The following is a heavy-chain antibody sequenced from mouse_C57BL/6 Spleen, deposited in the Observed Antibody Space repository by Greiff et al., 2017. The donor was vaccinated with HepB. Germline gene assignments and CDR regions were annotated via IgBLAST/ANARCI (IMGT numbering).Heavy chain of an antibody. CDR3: AREGGLYYDYDEDY. Sequence: VKLVESGPELVKPGASVKISCKASGYAFSSSWMNWVKQRPGKGLEWIGRIYPGDGDTNYNGKFKGKATLTADKSSSTAYMQLSSLTSEDSAVYFCAREGGLYYDYDEDYWGQGTTLTVSS. J-gene: IGHJ2*01. D-gene: IGHD2-4*01. CDR1: GYAFSSSW. CDR2: IYPGDGDT. V-gene: IGHV1-82*01.